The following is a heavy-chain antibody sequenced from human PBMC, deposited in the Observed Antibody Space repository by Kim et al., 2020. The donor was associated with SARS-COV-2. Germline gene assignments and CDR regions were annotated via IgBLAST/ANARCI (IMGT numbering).Heavy chain of an antibody. V-gene: IGHV4-30-2*01. Sequence: SETLSLTCAVSGGSISSGGYSWSWIRQPPGKGLEWTGYIYHSGSTYYNPTLKSRVTISVDRSKNQFSLKLSSVTAADTAVYYCARDNYDSSDYYFDYWG. J-gene: IGHJ4*01. CDR3: ARDNYDSSDYYFDY. D-gene: IGHD3-22*01. CDR2: IYHSGST. CDR1: GGSISSGGYS.